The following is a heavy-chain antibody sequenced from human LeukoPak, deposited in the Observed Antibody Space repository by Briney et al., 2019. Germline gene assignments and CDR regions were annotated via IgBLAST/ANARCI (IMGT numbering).Heavy chain of an antibody. Sequence: SETLSLTCTVSGGSISSSSYYWGWIRQPPGKGLEWIGSIYYSGSTYYNPSLKSRVTISVDTSKNQFSLKLSSVTAADTAVYYCARWGHSGSYRDYWGQGTLVTVSS. D-gene: IGHD1-26*01. CDR1: GGSISSSSYY. CDR3: ARWGHSGSYRDY. V-gene: IGHV4-39*07. CDR2: IYYSGST. J-gene: IGHJ4*02.